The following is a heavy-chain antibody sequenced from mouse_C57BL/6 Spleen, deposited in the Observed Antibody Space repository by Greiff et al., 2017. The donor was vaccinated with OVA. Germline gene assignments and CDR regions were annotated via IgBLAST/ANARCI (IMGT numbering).Heavy chain of an antibody. V-gene: IGHV1-26*01. Sequence: EVQLQQSGPELVKPGASVKISCKASGYTFTDYYMNWVKQSHGKSLEWIGDINPNNGGTSYNQKFKGKATLTVDKSASTAYMELRSLTSEDSAVYYCARWGLYYGNYEAFAYWGQGTLVTVSA. J-gene: IGHJ3*01. CDR2: INPNNGGT. CDR3: ARWGLYYGNYEAFAY. CDR1: GYTFTDYY. D-gene: IGHD2-1*01.